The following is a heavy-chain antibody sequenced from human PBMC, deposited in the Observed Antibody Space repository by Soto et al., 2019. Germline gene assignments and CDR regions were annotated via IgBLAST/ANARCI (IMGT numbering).Heavy chain of an antibody. J-gene: IGHJ4*02. V-gene: IGHV3-9*01. CDR3: AKDVRDLWWGGGYFEN. Sequence: GGSLRLSCAASGFTFDNYAMHWVRQVPGKAPEWVSGISWNGGTTGYADSVKGRFTISRDSARNSLYLQMNSLRPEDTALYYCAKDVRDLWWGGGYFENWGQGTPVTVSS. CDR2: ISWNGGTT. D-gene: IGHD2-8*01. CDR1: GFTFDNYA.